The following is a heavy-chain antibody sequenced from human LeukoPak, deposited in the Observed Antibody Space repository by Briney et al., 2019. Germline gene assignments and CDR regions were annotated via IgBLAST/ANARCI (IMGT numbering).Heavy chain of an antibody. CDR2: ISVSGRST. CDR1: GFPFNSYA. D-gene: IGHD5-24*01. J-gene: IGHJ4*02. V-gene: IGHV3-23*01. Sequence: GGSLRLSCAASGFPFNSYAMNWVRQAPGKGLEWVSVISVSGRSTYYADSVKGRFTISRDNAKNSLYLQMNSLRAEDTAVYYCARVGMATIRGDFDYWGQGTLVTVSS. CDR3: ARVGMATIRGDFDY.